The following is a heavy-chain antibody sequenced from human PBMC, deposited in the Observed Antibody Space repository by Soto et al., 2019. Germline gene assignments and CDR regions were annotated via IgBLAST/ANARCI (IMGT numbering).Heavy chain of an antibody. D-gene: IGHD3-16*02. CDR1: GFTFGDYA. CDR3: TKMVYRPIYDYIWGSYQGAFDI. Sequence: PGGSLRLSCTASGFTFGDYAMSWFRQAPGKGLEWVGFIRSKAYGGTTEYAASVKGRFTISRDDSKSIAYLQMNSLKTEDTAVYYCTKMVYRPIYDYIWGSYQGAFDIWGQGTMVTVSS. CDR2: IRSKAYGGTT. V-gene: IGHV3-49*03. J-gene: IGHJ3*02.